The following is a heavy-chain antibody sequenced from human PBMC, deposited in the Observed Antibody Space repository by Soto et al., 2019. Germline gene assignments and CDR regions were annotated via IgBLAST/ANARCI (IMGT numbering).Heavy chain of an antibody. CDR3: ARQQFPYGGDAFDI. CDR1: GYTFTSYA. CDR2: INAGNGNT. D-gene: IGHD4-17*01. Sequence: ASVKVSCKASGYTFTSYAMHWVRQAPGQRLEWMGWINAGNGNTKYSQKFQGRVTITRDTSASTAYMELSSLRSEDTAVYYCARQQFPYGGDAFDIWGQGTMVTVSS. V-gene: IGHV1-3*01. J-gene: IGHJ3*02.